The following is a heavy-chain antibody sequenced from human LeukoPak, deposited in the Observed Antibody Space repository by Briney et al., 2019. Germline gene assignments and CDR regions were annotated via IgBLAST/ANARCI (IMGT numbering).Heavy chain of an antibody. CDR3: ARLPDSGVDF. CDR2: MYYSGST. J-gene: IGHJ4*02. D-gene: IGHD4-17*01. V-gene: IGHV4-39*01. CDR1: GGSISSIRCY. Sequence: SETLSLTCTVSGGSISSIRCYWGWIRQPPGKGLEWIGSMYYSGSTYYNPSLKSRVTISVDTSKNQFSLKVSSVTAADTAVYYCARLPDSGVDFWGQGTLVTVSS.